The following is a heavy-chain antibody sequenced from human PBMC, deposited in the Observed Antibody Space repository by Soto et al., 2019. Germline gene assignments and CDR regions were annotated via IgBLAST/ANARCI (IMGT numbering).Heavy chain of an antibody. CDR1: GGSISSGGYS. J-gene: IGHJ4*02. Sequence: SETLSLTCAVSGGSISSGGYSWSWIRQPPGKGLEWIGYIYHSGSTYYNPSLKSRVTISVDRSKNQFSLKLSSVTAADTAVYYCARDDGSYRGYDYWGQGTLVTVSS. CDR2: IYHSGST. V-gene: IGHV4-30-2*01. D-gene: IGHD1-26*01. CDR3: ARDDGSYRGYDY.